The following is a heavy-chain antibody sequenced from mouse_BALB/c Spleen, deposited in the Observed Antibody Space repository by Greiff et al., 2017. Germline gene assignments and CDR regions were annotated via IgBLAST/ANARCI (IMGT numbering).Heavy chain of an antibody. D-gene: IGHD1-1*01. Sequence: LVESGAELVRSGASVKLSCTASGFNIKDYYMHWVKQRPEQGLEWIGWIDPENGDTEYAPKFQGKATMTADTSSNTAYLQLSSLTSEDTAVYYCNADGDYGSSSPYWGQGTLVTVSA. CDR1: GFNIKDYY. CDR2: IDPENGDT. CDR3: NADGDYGSSSPY. V-gene: IGHV14-4*02. J-gene: IGHJ3*01.